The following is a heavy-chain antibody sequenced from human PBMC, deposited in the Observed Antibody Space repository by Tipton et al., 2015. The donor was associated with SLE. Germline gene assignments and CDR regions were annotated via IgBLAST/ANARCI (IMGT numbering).Heavy chain of an antibody. V-gene: IGHV1-8*01. D-gene: IGHD3-10*01. CDR1: GYTFTSFD. J-gene: IGHJ6*02. CDR3: ARDNVTMVQLPIMDYYYWAMDL. CDR2: MNPNSGNT. Sequence: QSGAEVKKPGASVKVSCKASGYTFTSFDINWVRQATGQGLEWMGWMNPNSGNTAYAQKFQGRVTMTRDTSISTAYMELSSLRSEDTAVYYCARDNVTMVQLPIMDYYYWAMDLWGQGTTVTVSS.